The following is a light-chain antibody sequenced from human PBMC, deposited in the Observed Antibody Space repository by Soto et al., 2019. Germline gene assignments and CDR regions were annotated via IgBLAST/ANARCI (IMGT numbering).Light chain of an antibody. CDR1: SSDVGGYSY. CDR2: DVT. V-gene: IGLV2-11*01. Sequence: QSALTQPPSVSGSPGQSVTISCTGTSSDVGGYSYVSWYQRHPGKAPKLMIYDVTKRPSGVPDRFSGSKSGTTASLTISGLQAEDEADYYCCSYAGTYTFLVFGGGTKLTVL. J-gene: IGLJ3*02. CDR3: CSYAGTYTFLV.